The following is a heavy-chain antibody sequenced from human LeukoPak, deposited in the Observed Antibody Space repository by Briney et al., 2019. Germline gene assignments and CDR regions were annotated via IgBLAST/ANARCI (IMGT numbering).Heavy chain of an antibody. CDR1: GFTFSTYG. D-gene: IGHD2-2*01. J-gene: IGHJ6*03. Sequence: GGSLRLSCAASGFTFSTYGMHWVRQAPGKGLEWVAFIRYDASNKYYADSVKGRFTISRDNSKNTLYLQMNSLRTEDTGVYYCAKAPHCSSTSCYRGYYMDVWGKGTTVTVSS. CDR2: IRYDASNK. CDR3: AKAPHCSSTSCYRGYYMDV. V-gene: IGHV3-30*02.